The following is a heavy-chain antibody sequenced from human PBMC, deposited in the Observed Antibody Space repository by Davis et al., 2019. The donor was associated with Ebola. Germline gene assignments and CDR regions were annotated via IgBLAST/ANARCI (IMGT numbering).Heavy chain of an antibody. Sequence: SETLSLTCAVYGGSFSGYYWSWVRQPPGKGLEWIGEINHSGSTNYNPSPKSRVTISVDTSKNQFSLKLSSVTAADTAVYYCARAFGSGYDYVWYFDLWGRGTLVTVSS. CDR3: ARAFGSGYDYVWYFDL. V-gene: IGHV4-34*09. J-gene: IGHJ2*01. D-gene: IGHD5-12*01. CDR1: GGSFSGYY. CDR2: INHSGST.